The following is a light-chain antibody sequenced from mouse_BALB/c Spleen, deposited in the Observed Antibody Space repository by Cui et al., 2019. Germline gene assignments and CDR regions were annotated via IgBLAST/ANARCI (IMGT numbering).Light chain of an antibody. J-gene: IGKJ1*01. CDR3: HPWSNCPWT. V-gene: IGKV4-80*01. CDR1: SSVSY. Sequence: IVLTQSPAILPASLGEEITLTCIPSSSVSYMHWSQRKSSTSPKLLIYSTSNLPSGVPSRFIGSGSGTFYSLTLHSVEAEYASDYYCHPWSNCPWTFGAGTKLEIK. CDR2: STS.